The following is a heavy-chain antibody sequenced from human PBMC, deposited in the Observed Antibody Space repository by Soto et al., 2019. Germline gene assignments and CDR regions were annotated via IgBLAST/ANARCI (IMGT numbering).Heavy chain of an antibody. V-gene: IGHV4-4*07. J-gene: IGHJ5*02. Sequence: SETLSLTCTVSGASISGFYWSWIRKSAGKGLEWIRRIYATGTTDYNPSLKSRVMMSVDTSKKQFSLKLRSVTAADTAVYYCVRDGTKTLRDWFDPWGQGISVTVSS. D-gene: IGHD1-1*01. CDR1: GASISGFY. CDR2: IYATGTT. CDR3: VRDGTKTLRDWFDP.